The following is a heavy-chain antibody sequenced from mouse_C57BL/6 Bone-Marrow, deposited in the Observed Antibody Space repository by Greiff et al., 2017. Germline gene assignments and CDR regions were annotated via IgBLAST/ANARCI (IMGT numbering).Heavy chain of an antibody. J-gene: IGHJ3*01. CDR2: ISYGGSN. V-gene: IGHV3-6*01. Sequence: DVQLQESGPDLVKPSQSLSLTCSVTGYSITSGYSWNWIRQFPGNKLEWMGYISYGGSNNYNPSLKNRISITRDTSNNQLFLKLNSRTTEETATYYCASYYSFAYWGQGTLVTVSA. CDR1: GYSITSGYS. CDR3: ASYYSFAY. D-gene: IGHD2-12*01.